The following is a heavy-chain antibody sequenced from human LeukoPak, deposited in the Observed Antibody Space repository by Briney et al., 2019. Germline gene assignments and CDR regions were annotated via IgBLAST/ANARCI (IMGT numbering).Heavy chain of an antibody. CDR3: AIRRDGYNFDVVDY. V-gene: IGHV1-2*02. J-gene: IGHJ4*02. CDR2: INPNSGGT. D-gene: IGHD5-24*01. Sequence: ASVKVSCKASGYTFTGYYMHWVRQAPGQGLEWMGWINPNSGGTNSAQKFQGRVTMTRDTSINTAYMELSRLRSDDTAVYYCAIRRDGYNFDVVDYWGQGTLVTVSS. CDR1: GYTFTGYY.